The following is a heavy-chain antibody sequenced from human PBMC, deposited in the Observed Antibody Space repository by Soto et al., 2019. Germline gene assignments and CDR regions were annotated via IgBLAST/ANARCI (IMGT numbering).Heavy chain of an antibody. D-gene: IGHD3-22*01. CDR1: GFTFSDYC. Sequence: GSLRLSCAASGFTFSDYCMSWIRQAPGKGLERVSYISSSGSTIYYADSVKGRFTISRDNTKNTLYLQMNSLKTEDTAVYYCTTDLEDSSGYYRYYYGMDVWGQGTTVTVSS. CDR3: TTDLEDSSGYYRYYYGMDV. CDR2: ISSSGSTI. V-gene: IGHV3-11*01. J-gene: IGHJ6*02.